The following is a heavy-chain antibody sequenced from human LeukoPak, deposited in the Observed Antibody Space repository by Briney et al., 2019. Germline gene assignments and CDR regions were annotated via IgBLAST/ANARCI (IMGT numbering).Heavy chain of an antibody. V-gene: IGHV3-21*01. Sequence: GGSLRLSCAASGFAFSSYHMNWVRQAPGKGLEWVSSISSSSTYIYYADSVKGRFTISRDNSKNTLYLQMNSLRAEDTAVYYCAKGASSSALIRYYYYYMDVWGKGTTVTVSS. J-gene: IGHJ6*03. D-gene: IGHD6-6*01. CDR3: AKGASSSALIRYYYYYMDV. CDR1: GFAFSSYH. CDR2: ISSSSTYI.